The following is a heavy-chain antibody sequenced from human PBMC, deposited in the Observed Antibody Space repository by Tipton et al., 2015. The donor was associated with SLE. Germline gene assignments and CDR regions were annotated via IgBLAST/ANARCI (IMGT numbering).Heavy chain of an antibody. D-gene: IGHD6-13*01. Sequence: QLVQSGAEVKKPGSSVKVSCKASGGTFSSYAISWVRQAPGQGLEWMGRIIPIFGTANYAQKFQGRVTITADESTSTAYMELSSLRSEDTAVYYCARDQGIAAAGPLLDFDYWGQGTLVTVSS. CDR1: GGTFSSYA. CDR2: IIPIFGTA. J-gene: IGHJ4*02. V-gene: IGHV1-69*18. CDR3: ARDQGIAAAGPLLDFDY.